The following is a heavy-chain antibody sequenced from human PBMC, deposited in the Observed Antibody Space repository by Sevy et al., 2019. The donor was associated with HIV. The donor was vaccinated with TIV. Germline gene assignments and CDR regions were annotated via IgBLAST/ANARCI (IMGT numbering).Heavy chain of an antibody. V-gene: IGHV3-15*01. D-gene: IGHD2-15*01. Sequence: GGSLRLSCAASGFTFSNAWMSWVRQAPGKGLEWVGRIKSKTDGGTTDYAAPVKGRFTISRDDSKNTLYLQMNSLKTEDTAVYYCTTELRYCSGGSCYEGHHYYYYMDVWGKGTTVTVSS. CDR2: IKSKTDGGTT. CDR1: GFTFSNAW. CDR3: TTELRYCSGGSCYEGHHYYYYMDV. J-gene: IGHJ6*03.